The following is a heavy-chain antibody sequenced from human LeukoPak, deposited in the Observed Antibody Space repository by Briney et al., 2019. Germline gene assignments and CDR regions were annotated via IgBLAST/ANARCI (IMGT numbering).Heavy chain of an antibody. CDR3: AKGLGEFASAPDS. CDR2: IFGNGVTT. CDR1: GFTFSNFG. D-gene: IGHD6-6*01. V-gene: IGHV3-23*01. Sequence: GGSLRLSCAASGFTFSNFGMSWVRQAPGRGLEWVSAIFGNGVTTYYADSVKGRFIISRDNSQNRLFLQVNSLRVEDTAVYYCAKGLGEFASAPDSWGQGTLVTVSS. J-gene: IGHJ5*01.